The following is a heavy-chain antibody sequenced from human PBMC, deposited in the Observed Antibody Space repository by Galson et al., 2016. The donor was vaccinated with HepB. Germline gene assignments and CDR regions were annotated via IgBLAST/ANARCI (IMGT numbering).Heavy chain of an antibody. CDR1: GESLSGNY. CDR2: INHTGST. CDR3: ASGPTVSRMRWFDS. Sequence: TLSLTCAVYGESLSGNYWSWIRQPPGKGLEWIGEINHTGSTKYSPSLNSRVTIAVDTSKSQLPLKLSSVTAADTAAYYCASGPTVSRMRWFDSWGQGSLVTVSS. J-gene: IGHJ5*01. V-gene: IGHV4-34*01.